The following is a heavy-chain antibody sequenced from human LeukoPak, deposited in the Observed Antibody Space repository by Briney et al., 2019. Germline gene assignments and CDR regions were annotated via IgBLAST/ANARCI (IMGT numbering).Heavy chain of an antibody. D-gene: IGHD5-18*01. CDR1: GGSISSSSYY. V-gene: IGHV4-39*07. CDR3: ARGGTWRIQLWPYGYYFDY. CDR2: IYYSGST. Sequence: PSETLSLTCTVSGGSISSSSYYWGWIRQPPGKGLEWIGSIYYSGSTYYNPSLKSRVTISVDTSKNQFSLKLSSVTAADTAVYYCARGGTWRIQLWPYGYYFDYWGQGTLVTVSS. J-gene: IGHJ4*02.